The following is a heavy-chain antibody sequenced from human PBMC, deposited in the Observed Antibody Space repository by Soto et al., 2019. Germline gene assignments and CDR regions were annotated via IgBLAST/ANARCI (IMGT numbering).Heavy chain of an antibody. CDR3: ARTPWDRWSPMKSARIFS. Sequence: EVQLLESGGGLVQPGGSLRLSCAASGFTFRSYAMTWVRKAAGKGLEWVSSISSSCSIYADSVKGRFTITRDNSENTLYLQMNSLRAEDTAVFNSARTPWDRWSPMKSARIFSWGQGTLVTVSS. J-gene: IGHJ4*02. CDR2: ISSSCS. V-gene: IGHV3-23*01. D-gene: IGHD2-21*01. CDR1: GFTFRSYA.